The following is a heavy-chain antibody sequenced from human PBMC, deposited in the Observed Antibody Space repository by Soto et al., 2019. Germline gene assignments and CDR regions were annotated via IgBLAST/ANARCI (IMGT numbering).Heavy chain of an antibody. V-gene: IGHV3-30-3*02. CDR1: GFTFGSYA. J-gene: IGHJ4*02. CDR2: ISYDGSNR. D-gene: IGHD1-1*01. CDR3: AKKPGNEPDHRTCLDY. Sequence: QVQLVESGGGVVQPARSLRLSCAASGFTFGSYAMHWVRQAPGKGLEWVAVISYDGSNRYYANSVKGRFTISRDNSNNTLYLQMDSLRADDTATYYCAKKPGNEPDHRTCLDYWGQGALVTVSS.